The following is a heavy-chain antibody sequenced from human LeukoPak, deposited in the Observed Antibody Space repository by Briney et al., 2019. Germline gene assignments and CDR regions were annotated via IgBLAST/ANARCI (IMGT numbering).Heavy chain of an antibody. V-gene: IGHV1-46*01. J-gene: IGHJ6*04. Sequence: GASVKVSCKASGYTFTSYYMHWVRQAPGQGLEWMGIINPSGGSTSYAQKFQGQVTISADKSISTAYLQWSSLKASDTAMYYCARLGSPEGYSYGWMDVWGKGTTVTVSS. CDR1: GYTFTSYY. CDR2: INPSGGST. D-gene: IGHD5-18*01. CDR3: ARLGSPEGYSYGWMDV.